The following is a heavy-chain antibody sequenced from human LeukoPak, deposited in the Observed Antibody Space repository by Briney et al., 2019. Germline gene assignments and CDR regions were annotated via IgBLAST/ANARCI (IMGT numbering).Heavy chain of an antibody. CDR1: GYTFTGYY. V-gene: IGHV1-8*02. CDR3: ARAVRIVGANPLLGPFEYYFDY. D-gene: IGHD1-26*01. J-gene: IGHJ4*02. Sequence: ASVKVSCKASGYTFTGYYMHWVRQAPGQGLEWMGWMNPNSGNTGYAQKFQGRVTMTRNTSISTAYMYLNSLRSEDTAVYFCARAVRIVGANPLLGPFEYYFDYWGQGTLVTVSS. CDR2: MNPNSGNT.